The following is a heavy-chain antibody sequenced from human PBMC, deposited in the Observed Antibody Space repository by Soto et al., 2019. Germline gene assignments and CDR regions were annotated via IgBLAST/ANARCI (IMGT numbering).Heavy chain of an antibody. D-gene: IGHD1-1*01. Sequence: SVKVSCKSSGGTFSSHSINWVRQAPGQGLEWMGGIIPIFGPANFAKKFQGRVTITADESTTTAYMELSSLTSEDTAVYYCATGSFTSTGGRIGYHYNAVDVWGQGTTVTVSS. CDR3: ATGSFTSTGGRIGYHYNAVDV. J-gene: IGHJ6*02. V-gene: IGHV1-69*13. CDR1: GGTFSSHS. CDR2: IIPIFGPA.